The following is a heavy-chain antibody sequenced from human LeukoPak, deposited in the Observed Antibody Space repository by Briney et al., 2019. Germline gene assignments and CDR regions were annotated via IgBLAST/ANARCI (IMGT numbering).Heavy chain of an antibody. CDR1: GLILSSYG. J-gene: IGHJ4*02. Sequence: PGGSLRLSCAASGLILSSYGMHWVRQAPGKGLEWVGRIKSKTDGGTTDYAAPVKGRFTISRDDSKNTLYLQMNSLKTEDTAVYYCTTRGGSFSIFDYWGQGTLVTVS. CDR2: IKSKTDGGTT. D-gene: IGHD1-26*01. V-gene: IGHV3-15*01. CDR3: TTRGGSFSIFDY.